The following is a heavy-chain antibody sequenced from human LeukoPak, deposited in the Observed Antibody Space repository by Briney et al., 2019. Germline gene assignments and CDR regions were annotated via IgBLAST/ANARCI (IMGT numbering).Heavy chain of an antibody. J-gene: IGHJ4*02. CDR2: IYHSGST. D-gene: IGHD3-3*01. V-gene: IGHV4-38-2*01. Sequence: PSETLSLTCAVSGYSISSGYYWGWIRQPPGKGLEWIGSIYHSGSTYYNPSLKSRVTISVDTSKNQFSLKLSSVTAADTAVYYCARHFRHHDFWVGYWGQGTLVTVSS. CDR3: ARHFRHHDFWVGY. CDR1: GYSISSGYY.